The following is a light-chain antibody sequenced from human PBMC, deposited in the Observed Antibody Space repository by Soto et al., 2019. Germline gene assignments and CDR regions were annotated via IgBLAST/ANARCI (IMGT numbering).Light chain of an antibody. CDR2: GAS. V-gene: IGKV3-20*01. CDR1: QSVDSRF. CDR3: QQYDSSVT. J-gene: IGKJ1*01. Sequence: EIVLTQSPGSLSLSPGERATLSCRASQSVDSRFFAWYQQRPGQASRLLIYGASRRATDIPDRFTGSGAGTDFTLTISELEPEDFALYYCQQYDSSVTFGLGTKVEIK.